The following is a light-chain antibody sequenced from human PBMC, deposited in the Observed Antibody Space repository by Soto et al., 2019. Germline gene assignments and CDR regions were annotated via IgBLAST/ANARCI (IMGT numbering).Light chain of an antibody. CDR1: QSVSSSY. CDR2: GAS. J-gene: IGKJ1*01. V-gene: IGKV3-20*01. CDR3: QQYGSPSWT. Sequence: VLRRPPGIIYLSPGERATLSCRASQSVSSSYFAWYQQRFGQAPRLLIYGASSRATGIPDRFSGSGSGTDFTLTISRLEPEDFAVYYCQQYGSPSWTFGQGTKV.